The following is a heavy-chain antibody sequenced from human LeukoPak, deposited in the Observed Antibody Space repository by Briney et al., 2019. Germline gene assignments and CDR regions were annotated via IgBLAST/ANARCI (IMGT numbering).Heavy chain of an antibody. CDR2: ISWNSGSI. D-gene: IGHD3-22*01. CDR3: AKSRVSGYRHPFDY. J-gene: IGHJ4*02. CDR1: GFTFDDYA. V-gene: IGHV3-9*01. Sequence: GGSLRLSCAASGFTFDDYAMHWVRRAPGKGLEWVSGISWNSGSIGYADSVKGRFTISRDNAKNSLYLQMNSLRAEDTALYYCAKSRVSGYRHPFDYWGQGTLVTVSS.